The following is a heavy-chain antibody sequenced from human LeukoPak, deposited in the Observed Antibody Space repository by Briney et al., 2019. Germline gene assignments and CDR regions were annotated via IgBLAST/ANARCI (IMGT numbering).Heavy chain of an antibody. CDR1: GFTFSDYH. V-gene: IGHV3-11*01. CDR3: ARDRCSGGGCYFYYMDV. CDR2: ISDTNTDI. D-gene: IGHD2-15*01. Sequence: GGSLRLSCAASGFTFSDYHMSWIRQAPGKGLEWVSYISDTNTDIHYTDSVKGRFTISRDKAKNSLYLRMNSLSAEDTAVYYCARDRCSGGGCYFYYMDVWGKGTTVAISS. J-gene: IGHJ6*03.